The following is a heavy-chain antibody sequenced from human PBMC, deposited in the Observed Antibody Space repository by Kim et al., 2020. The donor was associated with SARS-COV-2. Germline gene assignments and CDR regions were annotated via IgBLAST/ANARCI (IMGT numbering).Heavy chain of an antibody. V-gene: IGHV3-23*01. Sequence: VESVQGRFTISRDNSKNTLYLQMNSLRAEDTAIYYCAKDRSSTWYYGMHVWGQGTTVTVSS. J-gene: IGHJ6*02. CDR3: AKDRSSTWYYGMHV. D-gene: IGHD2-2*01.